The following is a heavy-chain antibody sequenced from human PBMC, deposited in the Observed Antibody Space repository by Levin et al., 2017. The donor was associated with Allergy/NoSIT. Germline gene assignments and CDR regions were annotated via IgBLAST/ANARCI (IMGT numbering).Heavy chain of an antibody. V-gene: IGHV4-59*01. J-gene: IGHJ4*02. CDR3: ARLYYYGSGSDFDY. D-gene: IGHD3-10*01. CDR1: GGSISSYY. CDR2: IYYNGSP. Sequence: PSQTLSLPCTVSGGSISSYYWSWIRQPPGKGLEWIGYIYYNGSPNYNPSLKSRVTISVDTSKNQFSLKLSSVTAADTAVYYCARLYYYGSGSDFDYWGQGTLVTVSS.